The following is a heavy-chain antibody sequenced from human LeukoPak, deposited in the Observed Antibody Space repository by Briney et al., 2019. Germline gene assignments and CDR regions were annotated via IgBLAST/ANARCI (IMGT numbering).Heavy chain of an antibody. CDR2: MNTGGLT. CDR1: GASVINYY. J-gene: IGHJ4*02. CDR3: AREGCDHTGYYLDH. D-gene: IGHD3-22*01. Sequence: SETLSLTCIVSGASVINYYWSWFRQAPGKGLEWIGGMNTGGLTEYNPSLRSRVTMSIHSSKNQASLELTSVTAADTALYYCAREGCDHTGYYLDHWGQGTLVTVSS. V-gene: IGHV4-4*09.